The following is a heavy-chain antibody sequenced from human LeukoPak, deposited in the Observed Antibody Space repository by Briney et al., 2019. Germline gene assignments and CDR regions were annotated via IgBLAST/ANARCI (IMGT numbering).Heavy chain of an antibody. Sequence: SETLSLTCSVCGGSISSYYWSWIRQPPGKGLEWIGYIYYSGSTNYNPSLKSRVTISVDTSKNQFSLKLSSVTAADTAVYYCARGIAAAEGAVDHWGQGTLVTVSS. CDR3: ARGIAAAEGAVDH. V-gene: IGHV4-59*08. J-gene: IGHJ4*02. CDR2: IYYSGST. D-gene: IGHD6-13*01. CDR1: GGSISSYY.